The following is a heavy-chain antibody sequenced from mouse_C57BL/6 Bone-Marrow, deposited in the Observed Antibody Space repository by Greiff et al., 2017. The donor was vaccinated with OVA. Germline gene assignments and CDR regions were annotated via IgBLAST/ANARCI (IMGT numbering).Heavy chain of an antibody. CDR3: ARRGF. V-gene: IGHV1-50*01. J-gene: IGHJ2*01. CDR1: GYTFASYW. CDR2: IAPSDSYT. Sequence: QVQLQQPGAELVKPGASVKLSCKASGYTFASYWMRWVKQRPGRGLEWIGEIAPSDSYTNSNQKLKGKATLTVDTSSSTAYMQLSSLTSEDSAVYYCARRGFWGQGTTLTVSS.